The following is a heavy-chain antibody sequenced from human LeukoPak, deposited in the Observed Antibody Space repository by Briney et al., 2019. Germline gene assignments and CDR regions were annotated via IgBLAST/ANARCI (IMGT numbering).Heavy chain of an antibody. V-gene: IGHV1-2*06. CDR3: ARGGYYDSRD. J-gene: IGHJ4*02. Sequence: ASVKVSCKASGGTFSSYTINWVRQAPGQGLEWMGRINPNSGGTNYAQKFQGRVAMTRDTSISTAYMELSRLRSDDTAVYYCARGGYYDSRDWGQGTLATVSS. D-gene: IGHD3-22*01. CDR2: INPNSGGT. CDR1: GGTFSSYT.